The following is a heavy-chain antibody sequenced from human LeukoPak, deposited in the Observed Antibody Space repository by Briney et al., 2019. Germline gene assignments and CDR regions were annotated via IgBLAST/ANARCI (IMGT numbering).Heavy chain of an antibody. CDR1: GFTVSSNY. V-gene: IGHV3-7*04. D-gene: IGHD3-3*01. J-gene: IGHJ4*02. CDR2: IKQDGSER. CDR3: ARVYDVWSGYYRDY. Sequence: GGSLRLSCAASGFTVSSNYMSWVRQAPGKGLEWVANIKQDGSERYYVDSVKGRFIVSRDNAKNSLYLQMNSLRAEDTAVYYCARVYDVWSGYYRDYWGQGTLVTVSS.